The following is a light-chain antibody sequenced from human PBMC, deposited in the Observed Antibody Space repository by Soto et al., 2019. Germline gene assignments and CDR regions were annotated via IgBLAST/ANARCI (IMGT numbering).Light chain of an antibody. J-gene: IGLJ1*01. CDR2: GVT. Sequence: QSALTQPASVSGSPGQSITISCTGTSSDVGGYNSVSWYQQHPGIAPKLLIYGVTNRPSGVSPRFSGSKSGNTASLTISGLQAEDEADYHCSSYTSASTLLYLFGTGTKVTVL. V-gene: IGLV2-14*01. CDR1: SSDVGGYNS. CDR3: SSYTSASTLLYL.